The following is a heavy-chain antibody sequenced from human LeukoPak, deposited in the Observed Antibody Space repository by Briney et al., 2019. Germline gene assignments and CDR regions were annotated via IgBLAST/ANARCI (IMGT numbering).Heavy chain of an antibody. CDR3: ARDLYYDFWSGYYTQNQYYYYGMDV. D-gene: IGHD3-3*01. CDR1: GFTFSSYG. CDR2: IKQDGSEK. Sequence: GGSLRLSCAASGFTFSSYGMHWVRQAPGKGLEWVANIKQDGSEKYYVDSVKGRFTISRDNAKNSLYLQMNSLRAEDTAVYYCARDLYYDFWSGYYTQNQYYYYGMDVWGQGTTVTVSS. V-gene: IGHV3-7*03. J-gene: IGHJ6*02.